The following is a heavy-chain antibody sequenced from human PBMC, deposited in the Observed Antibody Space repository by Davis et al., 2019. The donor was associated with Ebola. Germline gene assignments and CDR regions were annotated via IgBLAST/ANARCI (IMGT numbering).Heavy chain of an antibody. CDR3: ASGWLRGDGVDP. Sequence: HPQTLSLTCAISGDSVAVGTGGCNWIRQSPWRGLEWLGRTYYRSKWYIDYAESVKSRILINPDTSKNQFSLQLNSVTPQDTAVYYCASGWLRGDGVDPWGQGTPVTVSS. D-gene: IGHD5-12*01. J-gene: IGHJ5*02. V-gene: IGHV6-1*01. CDR1: GDSVAVGTGG. CDR2: TYYRSKWYI.